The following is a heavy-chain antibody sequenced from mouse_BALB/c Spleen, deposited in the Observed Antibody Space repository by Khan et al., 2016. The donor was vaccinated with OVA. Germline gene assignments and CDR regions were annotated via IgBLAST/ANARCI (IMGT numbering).Heavy chain of an antibody. V-gene: IGHV9-3-1*01. CDR3: ARVGYNGTMDS. Sequence: QIQLVQSGPELKKPGETVKISCKASGYTFRNNGVNWVKQTPGKGLKWMGWINTYTGDPTYADDFEGRFAFSLETSADTAYLQINNLKNEDTATYFCARVGYNGTMDSWGQGTSVTVSS. CDR2: INTYTGDP. CDR1: GYTFRNNG. J-gene: IGHJ4*01. D-gene: IGHD2-14*01.